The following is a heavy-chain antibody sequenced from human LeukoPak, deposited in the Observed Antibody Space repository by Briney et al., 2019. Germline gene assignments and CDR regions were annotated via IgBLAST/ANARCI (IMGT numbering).Heavy chain of an antibody. CDR2: ISSSSSYI. CDR1: GFTFSSYS. J-gene: IGHJ4*02. D-gene: IGHD6-13*01. Sequence: GGSLRLSCAASGFTFSSYSMNWVRQAPGKGLEWVSSISSSSSYIYYADSVKGRFTISRDNAKNSLYLQMNSLRAEDTAVYYCARDLGSSSPNAYWGQGTLVTVSP. CDR3: ARDLGSSSPNAY. V-gene: IGHV3-21*01.